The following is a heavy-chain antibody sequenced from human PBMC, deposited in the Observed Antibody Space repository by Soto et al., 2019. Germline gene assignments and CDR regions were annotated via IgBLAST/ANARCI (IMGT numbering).Heavy chain of an antibody. CDR3: ARRYGPGFDY. D-gene: IGHD4-17*01. CDR1: GGSISSSTYY. Sequence: SETLSLTCTVSGGSISSSTYYWSWIRQPPGKGLEWIGYIYYSGSTNYNPSLKSRVTISVDTSKNQFSLKLSSVTAADTAVYYCARRYGPGFDYWGQGTLVTVSS. V-gene: IGHV4-61*05. J-gene: IGHJ4*02. CDR2: IYYSGST.